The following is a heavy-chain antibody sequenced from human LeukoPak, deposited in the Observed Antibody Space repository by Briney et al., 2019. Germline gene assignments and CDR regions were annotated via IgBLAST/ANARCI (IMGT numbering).Heavy chain of an antibody. CDR2: ISGSGGST. D-gene: IGHD3-10*01. V-gene: IGHV3-23*01. Sequence: GGSLRLSCAASGFTFSSYAMSWVRQAPGKGLEWVSAISGSGGSTYYADSVKGRFTISRDNSKNTLYLQMNSLRAEDTAVYYCAKYPIFGFGELRSGYFDYWGQGTLVTVSS. CDR1: GFTFSSYA. CDR3: AKYPIFGFGELRSGYFDY. J-gene: IGHJ4*02.